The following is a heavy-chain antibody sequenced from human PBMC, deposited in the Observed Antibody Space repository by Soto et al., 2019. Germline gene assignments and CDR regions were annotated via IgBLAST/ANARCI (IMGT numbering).Heavy chain of an antibody. CDR1: GPSFGEAW. D-gene: IGHD3-16*01. Sequence: EVQLVESGGGLAKPGGSLGLSCAASGPSFGEAWMHGVGQAPGKGRGGAGRIKRDSAGGTTDYAAPVKGRFTISRDDSKNTLYLQMNSLEIDDTAIYYCMTDDFPIRGADYWGQGNVVTVSS. V-gene: IGHV3-15*07. J-gene: IGHJ4*02. CDR2: IKRDSAGGTT. CDR3: MTDDFPIRGADY.